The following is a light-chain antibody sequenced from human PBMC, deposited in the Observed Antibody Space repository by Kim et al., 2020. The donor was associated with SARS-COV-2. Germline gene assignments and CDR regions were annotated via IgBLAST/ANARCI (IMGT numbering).Light chain of an antibody. CDR3: QQYNSYWT. CDR1: QSISSW. J-gene: IGKJ1*01. CDR2: KAS. V-gene: IGKV1-5*03. Sequence: SASVGDRVTITCRARQSISSWLAWYQQKPGKAPKLLIYKASSLESGVPSRFSGSGSGTEFTRTISSLQPDDFATYYCQQYNSYWTFGQGTKVDIK.